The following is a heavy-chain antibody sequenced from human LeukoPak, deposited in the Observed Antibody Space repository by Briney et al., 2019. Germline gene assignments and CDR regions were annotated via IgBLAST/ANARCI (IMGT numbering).Heavy chain of an antibody. CDR3: AKDLQGPYSSSWYYFDY. CDR1: GFTFSSYA. V-gene: IGHV3-23*01. J-gene: IGHJ4*02. Sequence: GGSLRLSCAASGFTFSSYAMSWVCQAPGKGLEWVSAISGSGGSTYYADSVKGRFTISRDNSKNTLYLQMNSLRAEDTAVYYCAKDLQGPYSSSWYYFDYWGQGTLVTVSS. CDR2: ISGSGGST. D-gene: IGHD6-13*01.